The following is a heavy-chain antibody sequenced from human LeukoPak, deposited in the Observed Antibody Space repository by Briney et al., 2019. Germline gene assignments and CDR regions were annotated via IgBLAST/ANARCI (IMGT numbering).Heavy chain of an antibody. CDR2: IYHSGTS. CDR1: GGSISSHY. V-gene: IGHV4-59*11. Sequence: SETLSLTCTVSGGSISSHYWTWVRQSPGKDLEWIGYIYHSGTSSYNPSLKSRVTMSVDTSKNQISLKLSSVSAADTAVYYCARGNGRYYPWGQGTLVTVSS. CDR3: ARGNGRYYP. D-gene: IGHD1-14*01. J-gene: IGHJ5*02.